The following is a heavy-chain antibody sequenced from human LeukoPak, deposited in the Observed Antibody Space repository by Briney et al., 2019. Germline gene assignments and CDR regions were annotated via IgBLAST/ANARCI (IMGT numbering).Heavy chain of an antibody. J-gene: IGHJ6*02. CDR2: TYYTGTT. V-gene: IGHV4-30-4*01. Sequence: PSQTLSPTSTLSGAFISRGDYYWRWIRQPPLKGLERIGATYYTGTTSYNPSLKSRVSMSVDRSKSQFTLRLSSVAAADTAVYYCARDSRVTPIYYYGLDVWGQGTTVTVSS. D-gene: IGHD2-21*02. CDR3: ARDSRVTPIYYYGLDV. CDR1: GAFISRGDYY.